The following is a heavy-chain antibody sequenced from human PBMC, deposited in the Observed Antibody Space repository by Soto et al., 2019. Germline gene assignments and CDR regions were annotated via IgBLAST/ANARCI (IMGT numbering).Heavy chain of an antibody. V-gene: IGHV3-33*01. D-gene: IGHD3-3*01. CDR3: ARDQLPYWSGYSVGMDV. J-gene: IGHJ6*02. CDR1: GFTFSSYG. Sequence: HPGGSLRLSCAASGFTFSSYGMHWVRQAPGKGLEWVAVIWYDGSNKYYADSVKGRFTISRDNSKNTLYLQMNSLRAEDTAVYYCARDQLPYWSGYSVGMDVWGQGTTVTVSS. CDR2: IWYDGSNK.